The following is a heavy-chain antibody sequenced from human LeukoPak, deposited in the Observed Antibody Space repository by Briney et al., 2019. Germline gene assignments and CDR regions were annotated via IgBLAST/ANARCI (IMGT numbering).Heavy chain of an antibody. CDR3: ARAGWAVRGVIIP. CDR2: INHSGST. CDR1: GGSFSGYY. J-gene: IGHJ5*02. D-gene: IGHD3-10*01. Sequence: PSETLSLTCAVYGGSFSGYYWSWIRQPPGKGLEWIGEINHSGSTNYNPSLKSRVTISVDTSKNQFSLKLSSVTAADTAVYYCARAGWAVRGVIIPWGQGTLVTVSS. V-gene: IGHV4-34*01.